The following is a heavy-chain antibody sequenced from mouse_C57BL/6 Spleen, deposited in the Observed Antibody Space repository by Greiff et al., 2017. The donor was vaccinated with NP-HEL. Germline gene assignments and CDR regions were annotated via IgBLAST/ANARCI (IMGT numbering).Heavy chain of an antibody. J-gene: IGHJ4*01. CDR2: IDPSDSYT. CDR3: ARVYYDYENMDY. CDR1: GYTFTSYW. V-gene: IGHV1-59*01. Sequence: VQLQQSGAELVRPGTSVKLSCKASGYTFTSYWMHWVKQRPGQGLEWIGVIDPSDSYTNYNQKFKGKATLTVDTSSSTAYMQLSSLTSEDSAVYYCARVYYDYENMDYWGQGTSVTVSS. D-gene: IGHD2-4*01.